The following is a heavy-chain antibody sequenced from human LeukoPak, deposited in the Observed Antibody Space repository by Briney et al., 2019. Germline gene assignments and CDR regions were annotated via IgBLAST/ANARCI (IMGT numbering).Heavy chain of an antibody. CDR3: ARGGDYNWFDP. J-gene: IGHJ5*02. CDR2: ISGYSGNT. V-gene: IGHV1-18*01. Sequence: GASVKVSCKASGYTFSNYGISWVRQAPGQGLEWMGWISGYSGNTNYAQRLPGRVTMTTDTSTTTAYMELRSLRSDGTAVYYCARGGDYNWFDPWGQGTLVTVS. CDR1: GYTFSNYG. D-gene: IGHD4-17*01.